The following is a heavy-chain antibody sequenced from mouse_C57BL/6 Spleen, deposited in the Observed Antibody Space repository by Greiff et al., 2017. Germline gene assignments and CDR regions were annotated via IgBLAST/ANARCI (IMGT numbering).Heavy chain of an antibody. CDR1: GYTFTSYW. CDR2: IDPSDSYT. J-gene: IGHJ4*01. Sequence: QVQLQQSGAELVMPGASVKLSCKASGYTFTSYWMHWVKQRPGQGLEWIGEIDPSDSYTNYNQKFKGKSTLTVDKSSSTAYMQLSSLTSEDAAVYYCARGAVVASGAMDYWGQGTSVTVSS. V-gene: IGHV1-69*01. CDR3: ARGAVVASGAMDY. D-gene: IGHD1-1*01.